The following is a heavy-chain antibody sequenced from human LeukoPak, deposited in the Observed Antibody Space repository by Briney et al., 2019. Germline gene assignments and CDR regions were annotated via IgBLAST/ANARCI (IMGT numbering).Heavy chain of an antibody. J-gene: IGHJ3*02. Sequence: PSETLSLTCNVSGFSITSSYYWSWIRPPPGKGLEWIGSIYHSGSTYYNPPLKSRVTISIDTSKNQLSLKLSSVTAADTAVYSCVRHVARAFDIWGQGTKVTVSS. V-gene: IGHV4-38-2*02. CDR1: GFSITSSYY. CDR2: IYHSGST. CDR3: VRHVARAFDI.